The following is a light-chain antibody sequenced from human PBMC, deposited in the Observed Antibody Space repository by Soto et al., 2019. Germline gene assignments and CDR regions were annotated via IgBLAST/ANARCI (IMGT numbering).Light chain of an antibody. CDR1: QSISSW. CDR3: QQYNSYSTT. V-gene: IGKV1-5*01. CDR2: DAS. Sequence: DIQMTQSPSTLSASVGDRLTITCRASQSISSWVAWYQQKPGKPPKILIYDASSLESGVPSRFSGSGSGTDFTLTISSLQPDDFATYYCQQYNSYSTTFGQGTQVDIK. J-gene: IGKJ1*01.